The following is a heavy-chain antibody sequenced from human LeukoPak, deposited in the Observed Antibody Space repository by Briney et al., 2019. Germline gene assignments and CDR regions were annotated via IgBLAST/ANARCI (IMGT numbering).Heavy chain of an antibody. CDR2: IYSGGST. CDR3: IYGYTLDF. Sequence: GGSLRLSCAASGFTVSSTYMNWVRQAPGKGLEWASVIYSGGSTNYADSVKGRFTISRDNSKNTLFLLMNGLRAEDTAVYYCIYGYTLDFWGQGTLVTVSS. CDR1: GFTVSSTY. J-gene: IGHJ4*02. V-gene: IGHV3-53*01. D-gene: IGHD5-18*01.